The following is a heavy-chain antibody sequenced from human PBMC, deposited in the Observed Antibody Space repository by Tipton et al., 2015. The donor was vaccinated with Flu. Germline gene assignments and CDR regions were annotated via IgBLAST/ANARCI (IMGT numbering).Heavy chain of an antibody. CDR1: GGPISTYF. J-gene: IGHJ3*02. Sequence: TLSLTCTVSGGPISTYFWSWIRQPAGKGLEWIGRISASGSTVYNSSLESRVTLSRDTSKNHFSLRLGSVTAADTALYYCARDLRGYSGYMGSDAFDMWGQGIMVTVSS. CDR3: ARDLRGYSGYMGSDAFDM. D-gene: IGHD5-12*01. CDR2: ISASGST. V-gene: IGHV4-4*07.